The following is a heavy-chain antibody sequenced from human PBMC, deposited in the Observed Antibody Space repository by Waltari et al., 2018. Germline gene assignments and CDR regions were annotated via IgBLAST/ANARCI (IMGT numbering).Heavy chain of an antibody. CDR3: AREVSAWTPHFDN. V-gene: IGHV3-11*01. Sequence: QVQLVESGGGLVRPGGSLRLSCAVSGFSFSDNFMTWVRQTPRKGLEWVSYISGSGSSTNYAESVRGRFTISRDNTKKSVYLLMNSLRVEDTAVYFCAREVSAWTPHFDNWGQGTLVTVS. CDR1: GFSFSDNF. CDR2: ISGSGSST. J-gene: IGHJ4*02. D-gene: IGHD6-19*01.